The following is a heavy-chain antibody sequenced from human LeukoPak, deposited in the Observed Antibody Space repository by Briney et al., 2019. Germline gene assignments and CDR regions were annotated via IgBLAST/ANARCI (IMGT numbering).Heavy chain of an antibody. J-gene: IGHJ5*02. CDR2: INHSGST. CDR3: ARKAPIRPRIAAAGRGYNWFDP. Sequence: KPSETLSLTCAVYGGSFSGYYWSWIRQPPGKGLEWIGEINHSGSTNYNPSLKSRVTISVDTSKNQFSLKLSSVTAADTAVYYCARKAPIRPRIAAAGRGYNWFDPWGQGTLVTVSS. CDR1: GGSFSGYY. D-gene: IGHD6-13*01. V-gene: IGHV4-34*01.